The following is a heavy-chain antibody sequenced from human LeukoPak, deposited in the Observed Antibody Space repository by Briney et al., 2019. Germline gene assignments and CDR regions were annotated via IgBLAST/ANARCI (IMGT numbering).Heavy chain of an antibody. Sequence: GGSLRLSCAASGFTFGSYSMNWVRQAPGKGLVWISYISGSSSAIYYADSVKGRFTISRDNAKNSLYLQMNSLRDEDTAVYYCAEVRSSASDIWGQGTMVTVSS. D-gene: IGHD3-10*01. V-gene: IGHV3-48*02. CDR2: ISGSSSAI. CDR1: GFTFGSYS. J-gene: IGHJ3*02. CDR3: AEVRSSASDI.